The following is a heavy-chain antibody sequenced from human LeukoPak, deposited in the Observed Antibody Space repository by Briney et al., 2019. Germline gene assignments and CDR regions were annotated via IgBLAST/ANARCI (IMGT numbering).Heavy chain of an antibody. J-gene: IGHJ5*02. CDR3: ARCVVVAATAWFDP. D-gene: IGHD2-15*01. CDR1: GFTFSSYW. CDR2: IKQDGSEK. V-gene: IGHV3-7*01. Sequence: GGSLRLSCAASGFTFSSYWMSWVRQAPGKGLEWVANIKQDGSEKYYVDSVKGRFTISRDNAKNSLYLQMNSLRAEDTAVYYCARCVVVAATAWFDPWGQETLVTVSS.